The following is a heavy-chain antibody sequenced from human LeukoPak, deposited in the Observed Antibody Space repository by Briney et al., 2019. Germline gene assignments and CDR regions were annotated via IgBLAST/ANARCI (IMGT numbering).Heavy chain of an antibody. V-gene: IGHV1-69*05. CDR1: GGSFSSYG. CDR2: IIPIVGTT. Sequence: SVKVSCKASGGSFSSYGFSWVRQAPGQGLEGVGGIIPIVGTTSYLQKFHGRVTITTDDSTIAASLELSGLRCEDTALYYCARSRRGYYTAAFDIWGTGTMVTVSS. D-gene: IGHD3-22*01. CDR3: ARSRRGYYTAAFDI. J-gene: IGHJ3*02.